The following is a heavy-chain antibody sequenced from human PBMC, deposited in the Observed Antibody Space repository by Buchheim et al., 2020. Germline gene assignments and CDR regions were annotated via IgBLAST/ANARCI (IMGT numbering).Heavy chain of an antibody. D-gene: IGHD6-6*01. J-gene: IGHJ5*02. CDR2: IYQRWST. CDR1: GGSISGSNW. V-gene: IGHV4-4*02. CDR3: AYGSGRGSSSDWFDP. Sequence: QVQLQESGPGLVKPWGTLSLTCAVSGGSISGSNWWSWVRQPPGKGLEWIGEIYQRWSTNYHPSLKSRVTLSLDKFNNKFYLRLNSVTAADTAVYYCAYGSGRGSSSDWFDPWGQGIL.